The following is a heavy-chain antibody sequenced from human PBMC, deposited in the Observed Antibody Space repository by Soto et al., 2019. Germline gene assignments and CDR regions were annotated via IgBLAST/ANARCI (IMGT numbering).Heavy chain of an antibody. J-gene: IGHJ6*04. CDR2: IRSRANNYAT. Sequence: WGSLRLSCAASGFIFSGSAIHWVRQEPGKGLEWVGRIRSRANNYATSSGASVRGRFTFFRDDSKKMAYLQMNTLKTEDTAIYYCARGQQAAIGDYYYHGREVWGNGNSVSVSA. D-gene: IGHD3-10*01. CDR3: ARGQQAAIGDYYYHGREV. V-gene: IGHV3-73*01. CDR1: GFIFSGSA.